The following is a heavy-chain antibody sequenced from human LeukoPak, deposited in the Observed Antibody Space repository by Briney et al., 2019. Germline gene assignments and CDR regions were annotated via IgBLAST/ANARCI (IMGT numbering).Heavy chain of an antibody. V-gene: IGHV5-51*01. CDR2: IYPGDSDT. Sequence: GESLKISCKGSGYSFSNYWIGWVRQMPGKGPECMGIIYPGDSDTRYSPSFEGQVTMSVDKSTTTAYLQWSSLKASDTAMYYCVRRGGSYYRFWGQGSLVTVSS. D-gene: IGHD3-10*01. CDR1: GYSFSNYW. J-gene: IGHJ4*02. CDR3: VRRGGSYYRF.